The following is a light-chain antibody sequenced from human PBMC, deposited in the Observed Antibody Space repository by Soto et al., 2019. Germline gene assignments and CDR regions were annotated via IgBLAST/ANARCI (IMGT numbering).Light chain of an antibody. CDR3: QAWDSSTVV. V-gene: IGLV3-1*01. Sequence: SYELTQPPSVSVSPGQTASITCSGDKLGDKYACWYQQKPGQSPVLVIYQDTKRPSGIPELFCGSYSGNTATLTISGTQAMDEADYCCQAWDSSTVVFGRGTKLTVL. CDR1: KLGDKY. CDR2: QDT. J-gene: IGLJ2*01.